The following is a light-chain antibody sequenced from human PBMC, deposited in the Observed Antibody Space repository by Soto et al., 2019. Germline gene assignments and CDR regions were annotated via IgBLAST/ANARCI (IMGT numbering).Light chain of an antibody. V-gene: IGKV3-20*01. CDR3: QQYGSSPRFT. J-gene: IGKJ4*01. Sequence: EIVLTQSPGTLSLSPGERATLSCRASQSVSSSYLAWYQQKPGQAPRLLIYGASSRATGIPDRFSGSGSGTDLTLTISRLEPEDFAVYYCQQYGSSPRFTFGGGTKVEIK. CDR1: QSVSSSY. CDR2: GAS.